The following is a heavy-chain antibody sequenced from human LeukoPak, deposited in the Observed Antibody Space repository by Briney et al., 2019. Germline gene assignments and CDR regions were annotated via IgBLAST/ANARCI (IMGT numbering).Heavy chain of an antibody. Sequence: SVKVSCKASGGSISSYGISWVRQAPGQGLEGMGRIISVFGTANYAQKFQDRVTITADIASNTAYMELTSLTSEDTAVYFCAKQGEIRQDYYMDVWGNGTTVTVSS. CDR2: IISVFGTA. J-gene: IGHJ6*03. CDR1: GGSISSYG. D-gene: IGHD1/OR15-1a*01. V-gene: IGHV1-69*06. CDR3: AKQGEIRQDYYMDV.